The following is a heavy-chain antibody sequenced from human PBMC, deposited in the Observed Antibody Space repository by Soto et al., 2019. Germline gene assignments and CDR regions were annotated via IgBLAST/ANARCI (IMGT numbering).Heavy chain of an antibody. CDR3: AKRSGSGGNSGAFDF. J-gene: IGHJ4*02. D-gene: IGHD2-21*01. V-gene: IGHV3-23*01. Sequence: LLESGGGLVQPGGSLSLSCAASGFTFRNYAMSWVRQAPGKGLEWVAGISGSGAKIYYADSVKGRFTISRDNSKNTVHLQMNSLRAEDTAQYYCAKRSGSGGNSGAFDFWGPGSLVTVSS. CDR1: GFTFRNYA. CDR2: ISGSGAKI.